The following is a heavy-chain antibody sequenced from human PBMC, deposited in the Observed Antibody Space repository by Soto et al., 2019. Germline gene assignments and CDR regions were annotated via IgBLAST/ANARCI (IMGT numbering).Heavy chain of an antibody. Sequence: ASVKVSCKASGYNFTSYGISWVRQAPGQGLEWMGWISPHNDRTKYARRFQDRVTMTTETPTSTVYMELGSLRSEDTAVYYCARGLYYSSGHYFDHDSSDILVQGTVVTVSS. J-gene: IGHJ3*02. V-gene: IGHV1-18*01. CDR2: ISPHNDRT. CDR1: GYNFTSYG. D-gene: IGHD6-19*01. CDR3: ARGLYYSSGHYFDHDSSDI.